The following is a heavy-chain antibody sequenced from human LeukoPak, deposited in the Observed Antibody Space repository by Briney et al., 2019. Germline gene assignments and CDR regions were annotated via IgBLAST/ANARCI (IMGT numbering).Heavy chain of an antibody. CDR1: GFTFSNAW. CDR2: IKSKIDGGTT. V-gene: IGHV3-15*01. CDR3: TTEIRYGDYPDY. Sequence: GGSLRLSCAASGFTFSNAWMSWVRQAPGKGLEWVGRIKSKIDGGTTDYAAPVKGRFTISRDDSKNTLYLQMNSLKTEDTAVYYCTTEIRYGDYPDYWGQGTLVTVSS. J-gene: IGHJ4*02. D-gene: IGHD4-17*01.